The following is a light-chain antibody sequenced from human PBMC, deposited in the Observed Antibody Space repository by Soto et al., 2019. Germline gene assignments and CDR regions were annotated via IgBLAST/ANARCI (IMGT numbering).Light chain of an antibody. CDR2: DAS. CDR1: QSISSW. Sequence: DIQMTQSPSTLSASVGDRDTITCRASQSISSWLAWYQQKPGKAPKLLIYDASTLESGVPSRFSGSGSGTEFTLTISSLQPDDFATFYRQQYNSYWTFGQGTKVDIK. V-gene: IGKV1-5*01. CDR3: QQYNSYWT. J-gene: IGKJ1*01.